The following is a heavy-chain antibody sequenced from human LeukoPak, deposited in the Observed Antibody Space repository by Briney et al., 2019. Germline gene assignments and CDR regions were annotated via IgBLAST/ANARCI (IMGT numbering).Heavy chain of an antibody. J-gene: IGHJ3*02. D-gene: IGHD3-10*01. CDR2: INHSGST. V-gene: IGHV4-34*01. Sequence: SETLSLTCAVYGGSFSGYYWSWIRQPPGKGLEWIGEINHSGSTNYNPSLKSRVTISVDTSKNQFSLKLSSVTAADTAVYYCAREGRGYAFDIWGQGTMVTVSS. CDR3: AREGRGYAFDI. CDR1: GGSFSGYY.